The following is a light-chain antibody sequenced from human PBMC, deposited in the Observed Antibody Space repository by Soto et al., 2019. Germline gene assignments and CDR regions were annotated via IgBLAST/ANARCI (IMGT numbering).Light chain of an antibody. CDR3: QQYYSYPYT. Sequence: AVRMTQSPSSFSASTGDRVAITCRASQDITSSLAWYQQKPGKAPKLLMYAASTLQTGVPSRFSGSGSGTDFTLTISCLQSEDFATYFCQQYYSYPYTFGQGTKLEIK. J-gene: IGKJ2*01. CDR2: AAS. V-gene: IGKV1-8*01. CDR1: QDITSS.